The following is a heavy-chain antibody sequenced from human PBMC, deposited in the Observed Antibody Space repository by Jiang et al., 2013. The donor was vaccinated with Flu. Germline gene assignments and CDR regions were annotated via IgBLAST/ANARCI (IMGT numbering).Heavy chain of an antibody. Sequence: PGLVKPSETLSLTCTVSGGSVSSGSYYWSWIRQPPGKGLEWIGYIYYSGSTNYNPSLKSRVTISVDTSKNQFSLKLSSVTAADTAVYYCARVGAYCSSTSCYNVYYYYGMDVWGQGTTVTVSS. D-gene: IGHD2-2*02. CDR3: ARVGAYCSSTSCYNVYYYYGMDV. CDR1: GGSVSSGSYY. CDR2: IYYSGST. V-gene: IGHV4-61*01. J-gene: IGHJ6*02.